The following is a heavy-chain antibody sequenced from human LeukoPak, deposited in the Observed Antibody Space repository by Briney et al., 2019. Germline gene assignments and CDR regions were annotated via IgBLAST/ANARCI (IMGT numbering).Heavy chain of an antibody. V-gene: IGHV4-4*07. Sequence: PSETLSLTCTVSGGSISSHYWSWIRQPPGKGLDWVGRVYTSGSTTYNPSLTSRVSMSVGTSKTQFSLNLRSMTAADTAVYYCARDLGDYYDSGGYFDCWGQGTLVTVSS. CDR1: GGSISSHY. D-gene: IGHD3-22*01. J-gene: IGHJ4*02. CDR3: ARDLGDYYDSGGYFDC. CDR2: VYTSGST.